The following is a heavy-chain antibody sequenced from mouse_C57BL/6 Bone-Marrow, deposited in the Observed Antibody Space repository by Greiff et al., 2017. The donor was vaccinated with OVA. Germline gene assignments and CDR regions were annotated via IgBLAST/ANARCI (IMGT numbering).Heavy chain of an antibody. D-gene: IGHD2-5*01. J-gene: IGHJ4*01. CDR1: GYTFTSYW. V-gene: IGHV1-64*01. CDR2: IHPNSGST. CDR3: ARSLYNSNCGYAMGY. Sequence: QVQLQQSGAELVKPGASVKLSCKASGYTFTSYWMHWVKQRPGQGLEWIGMIHPNSGSTNYNEKFKGKATLTVDKSSSTAYMQLSSLTSEDSAVYNCARSLYNSNCGYAMGYWGKGTSVTVST.